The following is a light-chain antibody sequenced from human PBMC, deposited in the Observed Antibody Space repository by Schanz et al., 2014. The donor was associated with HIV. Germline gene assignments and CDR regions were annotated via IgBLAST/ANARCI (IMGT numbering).Light chain of an antibody. J-gene: IGLJ3*02. CDR2: AAT. V-gene: IGLV2-14*03. CDR3: SSYTVRNSWL. CDR1: NYDIGGNDF. Sequence: QSALTQPASVSGSPGQSITISCTGTNYDIGGNDFLSWYQQHPGEAPKLLIYAATDRPSGISNRFSGSKSANTASLTISGLQAEDEADYYCSSYTVRNSWLFGGGTKLTVL.